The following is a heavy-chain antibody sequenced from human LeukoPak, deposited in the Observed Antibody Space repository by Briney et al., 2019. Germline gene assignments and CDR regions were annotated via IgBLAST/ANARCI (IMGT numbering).Heavy chain of an antibody. CDR3: ARRSRKVGATRGGSSIDY. D-gene: IGHD1-26*01. CDR1: GGSISSSSYY. Sequence: SETLSLTCTVSGGSISSSSYYWGWIRQPPGKGLDWIGSIYYSGSTYYNPSLKSRVTISVDTSKNQFSLKLSSVTAADTAVYYCARRSRKVGATRGGSSIDYWGQGTLVTVSS. CDR2: IYYSGST. V-gene: IGHV4-39*01. J-gene: IGHJ4*02.